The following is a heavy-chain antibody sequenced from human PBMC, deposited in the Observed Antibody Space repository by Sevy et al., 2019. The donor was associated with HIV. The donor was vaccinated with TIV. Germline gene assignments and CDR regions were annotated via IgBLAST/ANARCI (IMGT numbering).Heavy chain of an antibody. CDR2: SSGTGSYI. CDR1: GFTFSSYT. J-gene: IGHJ4*02. V-gene: IGHV3-21*06. D-gene: IGHD2-15*01. Sequence: GGSLRLSCSASGFTFSSYTMIWVRQAPGRGLEWDSASSGTGSYIYYADSVKHRFTISRDNAKNLLYLQMNSLRAEDTAVYYCARDHGYCSGGSCYSGGYWGQGTLVTVSS. CDR3: ARDHGYCSGGSCYSGGY.